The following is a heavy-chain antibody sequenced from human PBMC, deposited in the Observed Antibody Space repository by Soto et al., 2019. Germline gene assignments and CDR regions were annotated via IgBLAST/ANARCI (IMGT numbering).Heavy chain of an antibody. D-gene: IGHD3-10*01. Sequence: SETLSLTCAVYGGSFSGYYWSWFRQPPGKGLEWIGEINHSGSTNYNPSLKSRVTISVDTSKNQFSLKLSSVTAADTAVYYCARSTPKKNYYGSGSPRTHRWFDPCGQGTLLTVSS. V-gene: IGHV4-34*01. J-gene: IGHJ5*02. CDR1: GGSFSGYY. CDR3: ARSTPKKNYYGSGSPRTHRWFDP. CDR2: INHSGST.